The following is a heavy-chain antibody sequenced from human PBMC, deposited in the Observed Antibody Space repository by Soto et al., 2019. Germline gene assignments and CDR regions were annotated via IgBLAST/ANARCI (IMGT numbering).Heavy chain of an antibody. V-gene: IGHV1-69*02. CDR2: IIPILGIA. J-gene: IGHJ4*02. D-gene: IGHD2-15*01. CDR1: GGTFSSYT. CDR3: ARVASGYCSGGSCYGPNDY. Sequence: GASVKVSCKASGGTFSSYTISWVRQAPGQGLEWMGRIIPILGIANYAQKFQGRVTITADKSTSTAYMELSSLRSEDTAVYYCARVASGYCSGGSCYGPNDYWGQGTLVSVAS.